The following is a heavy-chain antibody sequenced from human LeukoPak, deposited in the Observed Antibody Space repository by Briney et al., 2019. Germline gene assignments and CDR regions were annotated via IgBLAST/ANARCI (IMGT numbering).Heavy chain of an antibody. Sequence: SETLSLTCAVYGGSFSGYYWSWIRQPPGKGLEWIGEINHSGSTNYNPSLKSRVTISVDMSKNQFSLKLSSVTAADTAVYYCASDDRGAGDYFSIYYTMDVWGQGTTVTVSS. V-gene: IGHV4-34*01. CDR1: GGSFSGYY. CDR3: ASDDRGAGDYFSIYYTMDV. J-gene: IGHJ6*02. CDR2: INHSGST. D-gene: IGHD4-17*01.